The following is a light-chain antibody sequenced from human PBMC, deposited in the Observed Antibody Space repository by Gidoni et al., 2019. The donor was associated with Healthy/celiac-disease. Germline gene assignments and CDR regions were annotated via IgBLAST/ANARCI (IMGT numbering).Light chain of an antibody. CDR2: EVS. Sequence: QSALTQPASVSGSPGQSIHISCTGTSSDVGGYNYVSWYQQHPGKAPQLMIYEVSNRPSGVPDRFSGSKSGNTASLTISGLQAEDEADYYCSSYTSSSTVVFGGGTKLTVL. J-gene: IGLJ2*01. V-gene: IGLV2-14*01. CDR1: SSDVGGYNY. CDR3: SSYTSSSTVV.